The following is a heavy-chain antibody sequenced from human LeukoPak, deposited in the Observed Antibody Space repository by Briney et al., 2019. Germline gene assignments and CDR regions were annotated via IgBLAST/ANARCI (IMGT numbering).Heavy chain of an antibody. Sequence: GGSLRLSCVASGFTFSSYAMHWVRQAPGKGLEWVAVISFDGSNKYYADSVKGRFTISRDNSKNTLYLRVSAEDTAIYYCARGYASTSQLDPWGQGTLVTVSS. CDR3: ARGYASTSQLDP. CDR2: ISFDGSNK. V-gene: IGHV3-30*03. CDR1: GFTFSSYA. J-gene: IGHJ5*02. D-gene: IGHD6-13*01.